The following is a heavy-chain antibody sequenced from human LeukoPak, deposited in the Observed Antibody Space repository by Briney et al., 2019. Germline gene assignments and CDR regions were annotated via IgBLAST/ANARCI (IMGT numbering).Heavy chain of an antibody. CDR1: RFTFSDHY. V-gene: IGHV3-7*01. D-gene: IGHD5-18*01. CDR2: IKQDGSEK. Sequence: PGGSLRLSCAASRFTFSDHYMDWVRQAPGMGLEWVANIKQDGSEKYYVDSVKGRFTISRDNAKNSLYLQMNSLRAEDTAVYYCARDGDTAMASYYSYYYGMDVWGQGTTVTVSS. CDR3: ARDGDTAMASYYSYYYGMDV. J-gene: IGHJ6*02.